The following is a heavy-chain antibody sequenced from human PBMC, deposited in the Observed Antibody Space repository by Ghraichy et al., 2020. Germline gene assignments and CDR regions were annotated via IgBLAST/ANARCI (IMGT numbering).Heavy chain of an antibody. Sequence: GSLRLSCAASGFTFTYYGLHWVRQAPGKGLEWVAVFSSYGNNKYYADSVKGRVTISRDTSKNTLYLQMNSLRLEDTAVYYCAKDPEFDSWGQGTLVTVSS. CDR3: AKDPEFDS. V-gene: IGHV3-30*18. J-gene: IGHJ4*02. CDR2: FSSYGNNK. CDR1: GFTFTYYG. D-gene: IGHD1-14*01.